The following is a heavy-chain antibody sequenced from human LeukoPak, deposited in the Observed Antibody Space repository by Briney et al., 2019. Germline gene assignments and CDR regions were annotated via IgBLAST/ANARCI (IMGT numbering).Heavy chain of an antibody. Sequence: PSQTLSLTCAVSGGSISSGGYSWSWIRQPPGKGLEWIGYIYHSGSTYYNPSLKSRVTISVDRSKNQFSLKLSSVTAADTAVYYCARGIEEMATAYFDYWGQGTLVTVSS. CDR3: ARGIEEMATAYFDY. J-gene: IGHJ4*02. D-gene: IGHD5-24*01. CDR1: GGSISSGGYS. V-gene: IGHV4-30-2*01. CDR2: IYHSGST.